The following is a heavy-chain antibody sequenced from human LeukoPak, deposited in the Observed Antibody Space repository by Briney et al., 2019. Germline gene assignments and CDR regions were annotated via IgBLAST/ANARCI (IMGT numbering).Heavy chain of an antibody. CDR3: ARGVTSWPQGPYHFDY. CDR2: IQSNGNEK. CDR1: GFTFSDYA. J-gene: IGHJ4*02. D-gene: IGHD2-2*01. V-gene: IGHV3-30*02. Sequence: PGGSLRLSCAVSGFTFSDYAMHWVRQAPGKGLEWVASIQSNGNEKYSSDSLKGRFTISRDNSKNTLYLQMNTVRPEDTAVFYCARGVTSWPQGPYHFDYWGQGILITASS.